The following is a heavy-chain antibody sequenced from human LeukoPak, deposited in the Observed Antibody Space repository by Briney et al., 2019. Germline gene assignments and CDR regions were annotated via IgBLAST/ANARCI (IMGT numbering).Heavy chain of an antibody. CDR2: IYYSGST. CDR3: ARDAIGIAAAYDAFDI. Sequence: SGTLSLTCTVSGGSVSSGSYYWSWIRQPPGKGLEWIGYIYYSGSTNYNPSLKSRVTISVDTSKNQFSLKLSSVTAADTAVYYCARDAIGIAAAYDAFDIWGQGTMVTVSS. D-gene: IGHD6-13*01. CDR1: GGSVSSGSYY. V-gene: IGHV4-61*01. J-gene: IGHJ3*02.